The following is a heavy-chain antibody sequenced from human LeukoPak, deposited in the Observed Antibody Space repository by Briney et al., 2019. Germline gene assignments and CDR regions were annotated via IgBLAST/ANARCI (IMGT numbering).Heavy chain of an antibody. D-gene: IGHD3-22*01. V-gene: IGHV1-2*06. CDR1: GYTFTGYY. J-gene: IGHJ4*02. CDR3: ARGAEYYYDSSGYGVY. CDR2: INPNSGGT. Sequence: ASVKVSCKASGYTFTGYYMHWVRQAPGQGLEWMGRINPNSGGTNYAQKFQGRVTMNRDTSISTAYMELSRLRSDDTAVYYCARGAEYYYDSSGYGVYWGQGTLVTVSS.